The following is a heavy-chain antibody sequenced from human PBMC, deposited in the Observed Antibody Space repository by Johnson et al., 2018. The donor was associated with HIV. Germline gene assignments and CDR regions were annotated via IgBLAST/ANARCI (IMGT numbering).Heavy chain of an antibody. D-gene: IGHD6-19*01. CDR1: GFTVSSNY. CDR2: IYSGGST. Sequence: EVQLVESGGGLVQPGGSLRLSCAASGFTVSSNYMSWVRQAPGKGLEWVSVIYSGGSTYYADSVKGRFTISRDNSKNTLYLQMNSLRPEDTAVYYCARDRPSGWPDAFDIWGHGTMVTVAS. J-gene: IGHJ3*02. V-gene: IGHV3-66*02. CDR3: ARDRPSGWPDAFDI.